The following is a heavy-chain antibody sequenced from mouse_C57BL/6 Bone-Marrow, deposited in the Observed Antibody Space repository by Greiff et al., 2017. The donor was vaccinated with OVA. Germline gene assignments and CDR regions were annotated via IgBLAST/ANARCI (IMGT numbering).Heavy chain of an antibody. CDR3: ARKGDGYYEDYAMDY. CDR2: INPSSGYT. V-gene: IGHV1-4*01. D-gene: IGHD2-3*01. CDR1: GYTFTSYT. J-gene: IGHJ4*01. Sequence: QVQLQQSGAELARPGASVKMSCKASGYTFTSYTMHWVKQRPGQGLEWIGYINPSSGYTKYNQKFKDKATLTADKSSSTAYMQLSSLTSEDSAVYYCARKGDGYYEDYAMDYWGQGTSVTVSS.